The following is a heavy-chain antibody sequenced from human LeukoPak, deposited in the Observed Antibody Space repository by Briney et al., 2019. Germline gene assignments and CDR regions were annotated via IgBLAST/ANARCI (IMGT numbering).Heavy chain of an antibody. CDR3: AKNLELWFGDLLYFDS. Sequence: GGSLRLSCAASGFTFSSYAMSWVRQAPGKGLEWVSAISGSGGSTYYADSVKDRFTISRDNSKNTLYLQMNSLSEEDTAVYYCAKNLELWFGDLLYFDSWGQGTLVTVSS. CDR1: GFTFSSYA. CDR2: ISGSGGST. V-gene: IGHV3-23*01. D-gene: IGHD3-10*01. J-gene: IGHJ4*02.